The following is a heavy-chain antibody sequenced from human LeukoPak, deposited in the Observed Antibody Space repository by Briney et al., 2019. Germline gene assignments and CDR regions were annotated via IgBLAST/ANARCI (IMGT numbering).Heavy chain of an antibody. D-gene: IGHD6-19*01. V-gene: IGHV4-39*07. CDR3: ARGGSSGWLRAMAFDI. CDR1: GGSISSSSYY. CDR2: IYYSGST. J-gene: IGHJ3*02. Sequence: SETLSLTCTVSGGSISSSSYYWGWIRQPPGKGLEWIGSIYYSGSTYYNPSLKSRVTISVDTPKNQFSLKLSSVTAADTAVYYCARGGSSGWLRAMAFDIWGQGTMVTVSS.